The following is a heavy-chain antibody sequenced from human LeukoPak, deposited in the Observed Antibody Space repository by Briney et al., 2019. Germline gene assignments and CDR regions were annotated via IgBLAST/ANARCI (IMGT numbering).Heavy chain of an antibody. D-gene: IGHD5-24*01. V-gene: IGHV3-15*01. Sequence: GGSLRLSCVGSGFTFSNTWMNWVRRAPGKGLEWVGRIKTKSEGGTTHYAAHVKGRFTISRDDSKKTIFLQMNSLKIEDTAIYFCAADLDAYNTLDSWGQGALVTVSS. CDR1: GFTFSNTW. CDR2: IKTKSEGGTT. CDR3: AADLDAYNTLDS. J-gene: IGHJ4*02.